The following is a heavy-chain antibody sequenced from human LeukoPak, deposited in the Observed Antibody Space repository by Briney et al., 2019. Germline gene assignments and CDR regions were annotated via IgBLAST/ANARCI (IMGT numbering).Heavy chain of an antibody. V-gene: IGHV4-61*02. CDR1: GGSISSGSYY. Sequence: SQTLSPTCTVSGGSISSGSYYWSWIRQPAGKGLEWIGRIYTSGSTNYNPSLKSRVTISVDTSKNQFSLKLSSVTAADTVVYYCARGGSNWFDPWGQGTLVTVSS. CDR2: IYTSGST. CDR3: ARGGSNWFDP. J-gene: IGHJ5*02.